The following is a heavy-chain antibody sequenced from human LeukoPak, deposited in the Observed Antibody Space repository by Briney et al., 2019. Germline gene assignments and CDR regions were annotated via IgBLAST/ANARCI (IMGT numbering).Heavy chain of an antibody. CDR2: MNPNSGNT. D-gene: IGHD3-3*01. Sequence: ASVKVSCKASGYTFTSYDINWVRQATGQGLEWMGWMNPNSGNTGYAQKFQGRVTMTRDTSISTAYMELSRLRSDDTAVYYCARGEIFGVVNQEYYYYYYGMDVWGQGTTVTVSS. J-gene: IGHJ6*02. CDR3: ARGEIFGVVNQEYYYYYYGMDV. V-gene: IGHV1-8*01. CDR1: GYTFTSYD.